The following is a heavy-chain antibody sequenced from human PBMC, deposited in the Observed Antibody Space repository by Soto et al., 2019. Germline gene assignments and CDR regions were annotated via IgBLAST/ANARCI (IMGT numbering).Heavy chain of an antibody. D-gene: IGHD6-19*01. V-gene: IGHV3-23*01. J-gene: IGHJ4*02. CDR1: GFTFSTYA. Sequence: EVQLLESGGGLVQPGGSLRLSCAASGFTFSTYAMNWVRQAPGKGLEWVSGISGSGDSTYYADSVKGRFTVSRDNSTNTLYLQMTSLRAEDTAVFYCAKERSSGWSFDYWGQGTLVTVSS. CDR2: ISGSGDST. CDR3: AKERSSGWSFDY.